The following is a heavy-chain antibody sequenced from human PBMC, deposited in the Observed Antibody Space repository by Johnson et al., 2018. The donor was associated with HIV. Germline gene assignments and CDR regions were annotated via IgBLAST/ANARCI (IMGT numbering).Heavy chain of an antibody. CDR1: GFTFSSYA. CDR2: ISGSGGST. Sequence: VQLVESGGGLVQPGGSLRLSCAASGFTFSSYAMRWVRQAPGKGLEWVSAISGSGGSTYYAHTVKGRFTISRDNSKNTLYLQMNSLTAEDTAVYYCAKDQRRTSRTNDAFDIWGQGTMVTVSS. V-gene: IGHV3-23*04. J-gene: IGHJ3*02. CDR3: AKDQRRTSRTNDAFDI. D-gene: IGHD2-2*01.